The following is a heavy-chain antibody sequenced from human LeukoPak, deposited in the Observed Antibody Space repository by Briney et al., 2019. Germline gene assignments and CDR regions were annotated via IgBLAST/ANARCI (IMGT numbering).Heavy chain of an antibody. CDR3: XXXXYXXAXXAXXWXXP. CDR2: IYYTGST. V-gene: IGHV4-39*07. J-gene: IGHJ5*02. CDR1: GGSMXNSSYY. Sequence: XXVXGGSMXNSSYYWGWIRQPPGKGLEWIGSIYYTGSTYYNPSFKSRITISVDTSKNQFSLKLSAVAAAETAVYXXXXXXYXXAXXAXXWXXPWGQGTLVTVSS.